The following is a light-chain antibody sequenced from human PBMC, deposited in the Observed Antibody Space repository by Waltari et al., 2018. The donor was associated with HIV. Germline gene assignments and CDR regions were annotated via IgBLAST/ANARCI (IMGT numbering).Light chain of an antibody. CDR2: ESN. Sequence: QSVLTQPPSVSAAPGQKVTISCSGSSSTIGNNFVSWYQQLPGTAPKLLIYESNKRPSGIPDRFCGSKSGTSATLGITGLQTGDEADYYCATWDSSLSVGVVFGGGTKLTIL. J-gene: IGLJ2*01. CDR1: SSTIGNNF. CDR3: ATWDSSLSVGVV. V-gene: IGLV1-51*02.